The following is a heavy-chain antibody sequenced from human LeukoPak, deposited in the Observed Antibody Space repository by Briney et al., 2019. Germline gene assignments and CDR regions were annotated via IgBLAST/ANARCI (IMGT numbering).Heavy chain of an antibody. Sequence: ASVKVSCKASGYTFTGCSMHWVRQAPGQGLEWMGWINPDSGGAIYSQEFQGRVTMTRDASISTAYMELSGLRSDDTAVYYCARNSGDPSKNDFDYWGQGTLVTVSS. CDR3: ARNSGDPSKNDFDY. CDR2: INPDSGGA. D-gene: IGHD3-10*01. J-gene: IGHJ4*02. V-gene: IGHV1-2*02. CDR1: GYTFTGCS.